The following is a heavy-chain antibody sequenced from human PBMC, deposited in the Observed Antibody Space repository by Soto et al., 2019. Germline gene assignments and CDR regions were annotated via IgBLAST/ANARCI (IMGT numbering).Heavy chain of an antibody. V-gene: IGHV4-34*01. J-gene: IGHJ4*02. CDR1: GGSFSGYY. CDR2: INHSGST. D-gene: IGHD6-19*01. Sequence: SETLSLTCAVYGGSFSGYYWSWIRQPPGKGLEWIGEINHSGSTNYNPSLKSRVTISVDTSKNQFSLKLSSVTAADTAVYYCAREKLAVAQGLDYFDYWGQGTLVTVSS. CDR3: AREKLAVAQGLDYFDY.